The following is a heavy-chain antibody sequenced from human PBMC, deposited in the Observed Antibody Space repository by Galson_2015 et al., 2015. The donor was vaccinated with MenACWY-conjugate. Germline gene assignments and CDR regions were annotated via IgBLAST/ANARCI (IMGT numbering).Heavy chain of an antibody. D-gene: IGHD3-16*02. Sequence: SLRLSCAASGFNFDDYAMGWVRQVSGKGLEWVAGINFNGGSTDYADSVKGRFTISRDNAKNSLYLQLNSLRAEDTALYYCARGMVSFGGTIVAFYFDSWGQGNLVTVSS. CDR2: INFNGGST. J-gene: IGHJ4*02. CDR1: GFNFDDYA. CDR3: ARGMVSFGGTIVAFYFDS. V-gene: IGHV3-20*04.